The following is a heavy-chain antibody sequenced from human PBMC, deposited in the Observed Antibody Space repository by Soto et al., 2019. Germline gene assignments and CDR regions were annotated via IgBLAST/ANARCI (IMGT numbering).Heavy chain of an antibody. CDR1: GGSISSDYL. V-gene: IGHV4-4*02. CDR2: IVHGGTT. Sequence: QVPLQESGPGLLQPSGTLSLTCAVSGGSISSDYLWSWVRQPPGKGLEWIGEIVHGGTTNYNPSLKRRVTQSMDKSDNQFSRKLLSVTAAATGVYFCARKPFVYWGQGTLVTVSS. J-gene: IGHJ4*02. CDR3: ARKPFVY.